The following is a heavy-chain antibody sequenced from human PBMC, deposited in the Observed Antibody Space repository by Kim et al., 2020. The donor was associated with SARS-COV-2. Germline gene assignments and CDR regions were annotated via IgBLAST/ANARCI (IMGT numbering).Heavy chain of an antibody. J-gene: IGHJ4*02. D-gene: IGHD2-8*01. CDR1: GFTFSSHV. CDR3: TRRNCNNGTCYYFDY. V-gene: IGHV3-23*01. Sequence: GGSLRLSCVTSGFTFSSHVMNWVRQAPGKGLEWVSSIGLTGKTYYADTTLGRFTIFRDNSKNTLDLQMNSLRAEDTAIYYCTRRNCNNGTCYYFDYWGERTLVSAS. CDR2: IGLTGKT.